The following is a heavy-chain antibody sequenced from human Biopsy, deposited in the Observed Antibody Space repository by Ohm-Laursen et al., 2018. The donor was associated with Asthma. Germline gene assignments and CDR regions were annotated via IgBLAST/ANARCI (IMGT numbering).Heavy chain of an antibody. Sequence: SDTLSLTCSPSSGSGGYMRSGNYYWGWIRQPPGKGLEWIGSFYYSGTTYYNPSLKSRVTVSADTSKNQFSLKLTSVTAADTAVYYCVRGSSSWHHGPFHYYYGLDVWGQGTTATVSS. CDR2: FYYSGTT. CDR1: GGYMRSGNYY. D-gene: IGHD6-13*01. V-gene: IGHV4-39*01. J-gene: IGHJ6*02. CDR3: VRGSSSWHHGPFHYYYGLDV.